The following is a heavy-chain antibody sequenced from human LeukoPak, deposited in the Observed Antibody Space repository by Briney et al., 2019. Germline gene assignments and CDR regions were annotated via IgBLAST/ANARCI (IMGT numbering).Heavy chain of an antibody. V-gene: IGHV1-18*01. CDR3: VRDKNYLENSDPKYHFDF. Sequence: SVKVSCKASGYTFTTCGISWLQQAPGQGLEWMGWISPYSGYTDYEQKFQGRVSMTTDTSRTTGYIELKSLRPDDTDVYYCVRDKNYLENSDPKYHFDFWGKGTLVSVFS. CDR1: GYTFTTCG. D-gene: IGHD3-22*01. CDR2: ISPYSGYT. J-gene: IGHJ4*02.